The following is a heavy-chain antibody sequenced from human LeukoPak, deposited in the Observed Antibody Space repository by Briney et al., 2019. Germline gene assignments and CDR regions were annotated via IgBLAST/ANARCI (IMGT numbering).Heavy chain of an antibody. CDR2: INPSGGST. J-gene: IGHJ4*02. Sequence: GASVEVSCKASGYTFTSYYMHWVRQAPGQGLEWMGIINPSGGSTDYAQRFQGRVTMTRDMSTSTVYMELSNLKSEDTAVYYCARVAIIGATGDHWGQGTLVTVSS. CDR1: GYTFTSYY. CDR3: ARVAIIGATGDH. D-gene: IGHD1-1*01. V-gene: IGHV1-46*01.